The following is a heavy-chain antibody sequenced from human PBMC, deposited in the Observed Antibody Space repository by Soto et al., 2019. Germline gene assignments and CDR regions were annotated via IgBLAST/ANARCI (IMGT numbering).Heavy chain of an antibody. Sequence: SETLSLTCAVSGGSFTSNNWWTWVRQPPGQVLEWIGEIYRTGSTNYNPSLKSRVTISLDKSENQFSLKVTSLTAADTAVYYCASRDPGTSVDYWGQGTLVTVSS. CDR3: ASRDPGTSVDY. J-gene: IGHJ4*02. D-gene: IGHD1-7*01. CDR2: IYRTGST. V-gene: IGHV4-4*02. CDR1: GGSFTSNNW.